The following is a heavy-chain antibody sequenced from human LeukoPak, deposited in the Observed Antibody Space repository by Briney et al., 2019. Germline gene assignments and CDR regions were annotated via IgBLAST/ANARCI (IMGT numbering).Heavy chain of an antibody. D-gene: IGHD2-2*01. Sequence: PGGSLRLSCAASGFTFSSYEMNWVRQAPGKGLEGVSYISSSGSTIYYADSVKGRFTISRDNAKNSLYLQMNSPRAEDTAVYYCARGLGYCSSTSCYRLLLSYWGQGTLVTVSS. CDR1: GFTFSSYE. CDR2: ISSSGSTI. V-gene: IGHV3-48*03. CDR3: ARGLGYCSSTSCYRLLLSY. J-gene: IGHJ4*02.